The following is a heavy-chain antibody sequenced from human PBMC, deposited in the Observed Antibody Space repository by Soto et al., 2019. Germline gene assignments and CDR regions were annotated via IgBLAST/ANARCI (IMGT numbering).Heavy chain of an antibody. CDR1: GFTFTYAL. CDR3: TTARVGF. D-gene: IGHD1-26*01. CDR2: LKTKSEGETT. J-gene: IGHJ4*02. V-gene: IGHV3-15*05. Sequence: PGGSLRLSCVASGFTFTYALMSWVRQAPGKGLEWIARLKTKSEGETTDYAASVKGRFTISRDDSKNMVYLQMNSLETEDTGVYYCTTARVGFWGQGILVTVSS.